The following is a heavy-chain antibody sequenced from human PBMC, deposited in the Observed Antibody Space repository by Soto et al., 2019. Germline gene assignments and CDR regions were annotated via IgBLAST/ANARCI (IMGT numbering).Heavy chain of an antibody. Sequence: QVQLVQSGAEVKKPGASVKVSCKASGYTFTSYYMHWVRQAPGQGLEWMGIINPSGGSTSYAQKFQGRVTVTRDTSTSTVYMELSSLRSEDTAVYYCAREYYDILTGYYTENFDYWGQGTLVTVSS. CDR2: INPSGGST. CDR3: AREYYDILTGYYTENFDY. V-gene: IGHV1-46*01. J-gene: IGHJ4*02. CDR1: GYTFTSYY. D-gene: IGHD3-9*01.